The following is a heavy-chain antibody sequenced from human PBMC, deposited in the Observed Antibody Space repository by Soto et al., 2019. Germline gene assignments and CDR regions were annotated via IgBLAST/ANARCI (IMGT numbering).Heavy chain of an antibody. Sequence: EVQLVESGGGLVKPGGSLRLSCAASGFTFSSYSMNWVRQAPGKGLEWVSSISSSSSYIHYADSVKGRFTISRDNAKNSLYLQMNSLRAEDTAVYYCARELVAATVFHQPDAFDIWGQGTMVTVSS. J-gene: IGHJ3*02. CDR2: ISSSSSYI. CDR1: GFTFSSYS. V-gene: IGHV3-21*01. CDR3: ARELVAATVFHQPDAFDI. D-gene: IGHD2-15*01.